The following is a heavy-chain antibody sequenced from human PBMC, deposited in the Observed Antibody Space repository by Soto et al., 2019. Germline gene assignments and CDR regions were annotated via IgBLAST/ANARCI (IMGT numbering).Heavy chain of an antibody. J-gene: IGHJ5*02. Sequence: QVQLQESGPGLVKPSQTLSLICTVSGYSISNGGHYWSWIRQHPGKGLEWIGYIYYSGSTYYNPSLKSRLTISVDTSQNQISLKLSSVTASDTAVYYCASYPPETSGTFDPWGQGTLVTVSS. CDR2: IYYSGST. D-gene: IGHD5-12*01. CDR3: ASYPPETSGTFDP. V-gene: IGHV4-31*03. CDR1: GYSISNGGHY.